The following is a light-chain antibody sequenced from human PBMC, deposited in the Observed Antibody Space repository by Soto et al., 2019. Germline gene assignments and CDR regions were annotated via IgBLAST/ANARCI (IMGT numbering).Light chain of an antibody. V-gene: IGLV1-40*01. CDR1: SSNIGAGYD. Sequence: QSVLTQPPSVSGAPGQRVTFSCTGSSSNIGAGYDVHWYQQLPGTAPKLLIYGNSNRPSGVPDRFSGSKSGTSASLAITGLQAEDEADYYCQSYDSSLSVFYVFGTGTKVTVL. J-gene: IGLJ1*01. CDR3: QSYDSSLSVFYV. CDR2: GNS.